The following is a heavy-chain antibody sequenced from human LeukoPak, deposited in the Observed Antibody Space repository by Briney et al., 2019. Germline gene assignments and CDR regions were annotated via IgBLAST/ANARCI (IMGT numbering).Heavy chain of an antibody. J-gene: IGHJ4*02. V-gene: IGHV3-21*01. Sequence: GGSLRLSCAASGFTFSSYSMNWVRQAPEKGLERVSSFSSSSSYIYYADSVKGRFTISRDNAKNSLYLHMNSLRAEVTAVYYCASGHDGKESPPVSFWGQGTMVTVSS. CDR1: GFTFSSYS. CDR3: ASGHDGKESPPVSF. CDR2: FSSSSSYI. D-gene: IGHD2-15*01.